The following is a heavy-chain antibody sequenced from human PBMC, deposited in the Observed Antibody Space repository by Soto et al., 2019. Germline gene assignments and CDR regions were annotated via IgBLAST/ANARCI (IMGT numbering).Heavy chain of an antibody. Sequence: GGSLRLSCVGSGLSLSNIWTSWVRQAPGKGLEWVANIKQGGTETYYVDSVKGRFTISKDHAKNSLYLQMNSLRVEDTALYYCASLDTARVETAGYWGQGTPVTVSS. CDR2: IKQGGTET. CDR1: GLSLSNIW. J-gene: IGHJ4*02. V-gene: IGHV3-7*01. D-gene: IGHD5-18*01. CDR3: ASLDTARVETAGY.